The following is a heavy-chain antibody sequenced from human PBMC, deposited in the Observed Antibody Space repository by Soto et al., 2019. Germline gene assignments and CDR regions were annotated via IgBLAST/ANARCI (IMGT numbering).Heavy chain of an antibody. CDR2: INPSGGST. V-gene: IGHV1-46*01. Sequence: ASVKVSCKASGYTFTSYYMHWVRQAPGQGLEWMGIINPSGGSTSYAQKFQGRVTISVDTSKNQFSLKLSSVTAADTAVYYCARQPDYWGQGTLVTVSS. J-gene: IGHJ4*02. CDR1: GYTFTSYY. CDR3: ARQPDY.